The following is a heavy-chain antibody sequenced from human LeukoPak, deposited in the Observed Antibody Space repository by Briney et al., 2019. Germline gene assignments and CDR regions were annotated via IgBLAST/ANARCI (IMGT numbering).Heavy chain of an antibody. V-gene: IGHV3-9*01. J-gene: IGHJ4*02. CDR2: ISWNSGSI. Sequence: GGSLRLSCAASGFTFDDYAMHWVRQAPGKGLEWVSGISWNSGSIGYADSVKGRFTISRDNAKNSLYLQMNSLRAEDTALYYCAKDMAPWNDFWSGYPLDYWGQATLVTVSS. D-gene: IGHD3-3*01. CDR3: AKDMAPWNDFWSGYPLDY. CDR1: GFTFDDYA.